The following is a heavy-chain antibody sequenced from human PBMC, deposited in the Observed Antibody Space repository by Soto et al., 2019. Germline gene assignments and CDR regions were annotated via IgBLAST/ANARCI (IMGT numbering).Heavy chain of an antibody. CDR2: IDPSDSYT. J-gene: IGHJ6*02. CDR3: ARRMVRGDPYYDGMDV. D-gene: IGHD3-10*01. V-gene: IGHV5-10-1*01. Sequence: GESLKISCKGSGYSFPSYWISWVRQMPGKGLEWMGRIDPSDSYTNYSPSFQGHVTISADKSISTAYLQWSSLKASDTAMYYCARRMVRGDPYYDGMDVWDQGTTVTVSS. CDR1: GYSFPSYW.